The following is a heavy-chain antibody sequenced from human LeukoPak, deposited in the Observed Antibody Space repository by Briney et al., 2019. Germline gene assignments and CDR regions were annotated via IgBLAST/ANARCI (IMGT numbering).Heavy chain of an antibody. Sequence: GGSLRLSCAASGFTFSSYGMHWVRQAPGKGLEWVAVISYDGSNKYYADSVKGRFTISRDNSKNTLYLQMNSLRAEDTAVYYCAKELGYYGSGNLGDYWGQGNLVTVSS. CDR3: AKELGYYGSGNLGDY. D-gene: IGHD3-10*01. CDR1: GFTFSSYG. V-gene: IGHV3-30*18. CDR2: ISYDGSNK. J-gene: IGHJ4*02.